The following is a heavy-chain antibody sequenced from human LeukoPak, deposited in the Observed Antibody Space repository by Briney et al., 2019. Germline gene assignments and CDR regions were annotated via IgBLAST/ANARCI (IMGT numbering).Heavy chain of an antibody. Sequence: GASVKVSCKASGYIFTSHYMHWVRQAPGQGPEWMGWINPNNGDTNYEDKFRGRVTMTRDTSISTVYMELSRLTYDDTAVYFCARSLGSSFSFYFDSWGQGTLVTVSS. D-gene: IGHD6-13*01. CDR2: INPNNGDT. CDR1: GYIFTSHY. V-gene: IGHV1-2*07. CDR3: ARSLGSSFSFYFDS. J-gene: IGHJ4*02.